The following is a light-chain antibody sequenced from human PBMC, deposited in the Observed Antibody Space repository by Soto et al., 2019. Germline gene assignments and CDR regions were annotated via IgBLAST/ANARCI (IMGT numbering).Light chain of an antibody. V-gene: IGLV1-44*01. J-gene: IGLJ3*02. CDR2: NNN. Sequence: QSVLTQPPSASGTPGQRVTISCSGSRSNIESNTVNWYQQLPGTAPKLLIFNNNQWPSGVPDRFSGSKSGTSASLAISGLQSGDEADYYCAAWYDSLNGWVFGGGTKVTVL. CDR1: RSNIESNT. CDR3: AAWYDSLNGWV.